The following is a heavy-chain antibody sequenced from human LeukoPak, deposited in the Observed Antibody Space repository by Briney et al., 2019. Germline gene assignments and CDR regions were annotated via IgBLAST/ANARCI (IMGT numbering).Heavy chain of an antibody. CDR3: ARDGRYCSSTSCYTPYYFDY. CDR1: GFTFSSYS. J-gene: IGHJ4*02. Sequence: PGGSLRLSCAASGFTFSSYSMNWVRQAPGKGLEWVSSISSSSSYIYYADSVKGRFTISRGNAKNSLYLQMNSLRAEDTAVYYCARDGRYCSSTSCYTPYYFDYWGQGTLVTVSS. CDR2: ISSSSSYI. V-gene: IGHV3-21*01. D-gene: IGHD2-2*02.